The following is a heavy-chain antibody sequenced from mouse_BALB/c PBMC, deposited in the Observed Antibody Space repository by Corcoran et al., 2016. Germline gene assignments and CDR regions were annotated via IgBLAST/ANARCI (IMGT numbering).Heavy chain of an antibody. Sequence: QIQLVQSGPELKKPGETVKISCKASGYTFTNYGMNWVKQAPGKGLKWMGWINTYTGEPTYADDFKGRFAFSLETSASTAYLQINNLKNEDTATYFCARRQGHSSGYPPYYAMDYWGQGTSVTVSS. J-gene: IGHJ4*01. D-gene: IGHD3-1*01. CDR3: ARRQGHSSGYPPYYAMDY. CDR1: GYTFTNYG. V-gene: IGHV9-3-1*01. CDR2: INTYTGEP.